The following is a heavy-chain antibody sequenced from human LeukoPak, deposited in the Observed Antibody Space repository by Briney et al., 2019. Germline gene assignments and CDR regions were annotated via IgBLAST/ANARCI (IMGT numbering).Heavy chain of an antibody. CDR2: FDPEDGVT. J-gene: IGHJ6*02. CDR1: GFTFSSYW. D-gene: IGHD3-3*01. CDR3: ATVGPIFGVVEDNYFYFYGMDV. Sequence: GGSLRLSCAASGFTFSSYWMSWVRQAPGKGLEWMGGFDPEDGVTIYAQRFQGRVTMTEDTSTDTAYMELSSLRSEDTAVYYCATVGPIFGVVEDNYFYFYGMDVWGQGTTATVSS. V-gene: IGHV1-24*01.